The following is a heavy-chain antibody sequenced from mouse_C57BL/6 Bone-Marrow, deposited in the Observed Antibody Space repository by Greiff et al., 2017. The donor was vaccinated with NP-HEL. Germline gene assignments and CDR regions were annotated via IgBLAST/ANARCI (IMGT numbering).Heavy chain of an antibody. J-gene: IGHJ2*01. D-gene: IGHD2-1*01. CDR2: IHPNSGST. Sequence: QVQLQQPGAELVKPGASVKLSCKASGYTFTSYWMHWVKQRPGQGLEWIGMIHPNSGSTNYNEKFKSKATLTVDKSSSTAYMQLRSLTSEDSAVYYCARRGGNYNFDYWGQGTTLTVSS. CDR3: ARRGGNYNFDY. CDR1: GYTFTSYW. V-gene: IGHV1-64*01.